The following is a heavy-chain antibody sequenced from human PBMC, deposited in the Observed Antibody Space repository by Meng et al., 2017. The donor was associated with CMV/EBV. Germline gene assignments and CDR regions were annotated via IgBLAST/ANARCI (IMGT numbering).Heavy chain of an antibody. Sequence: SETLSLTCTVSGGSISSSSYYWGWSRQPPGKGLEWIGSIYYSGSTYYNPSLKSRVTISVDTSKNQFSLKLSSVTAADTAVYYCASRPGYCSSTSCYRRSHFDYWGQGTLVTVSS. CDR2: IYYSGST. J-gene: IGHJ4*02. CDR3: ASRPGYCSSTSCYRRSHFDY. V-gene: IGHV4-39*07. D-gene: IGHD2-2*01. CDR1: GGSISSSSYY.